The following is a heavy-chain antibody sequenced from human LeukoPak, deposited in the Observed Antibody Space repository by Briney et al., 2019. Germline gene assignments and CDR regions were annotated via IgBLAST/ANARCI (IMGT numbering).Heavy chain of an antibody. D-gene: IGHD6-6*01. V-gene: IGHV3-7*01. CDR1: GFTFSSYW. CDR2: IKQDGSEK. J-gene: IGHJ4*02. CDR3: ARGGRIAARQFDY. Sequence: PGGSLRLSCAASGFTFSSYWMSWVRQAPGKGLEWVANIKQDGSEKYYVDSVKGRFTISRDNAKNSLYLQMNSLRAEDTAVYYCARGGRIAARQFDYWGQGTLVTVSS.